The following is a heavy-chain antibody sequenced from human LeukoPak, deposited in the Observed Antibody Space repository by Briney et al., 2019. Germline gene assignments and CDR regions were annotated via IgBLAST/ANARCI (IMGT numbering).Heavy chain of an antibody. CDR3: ARDYDSSGYYRGYYYYMDV. J-gene: IGHJ6*03. V-gene: IGHV4-61*02. Sequence: SETLSLTCTVSGGSISSGSYYWSWIRQPAGEGLEWIGRIYTSGSTNYNPSLKSRVTISVDTSKNQFSLKLSSVTAADTAVYYCARDYDSSGYYRGYYYYMDVWGKGTTVTISS. CDR2: IYTSGST. CDR1: GGSISSGSYY. D-gene: IGHD3-22*01.